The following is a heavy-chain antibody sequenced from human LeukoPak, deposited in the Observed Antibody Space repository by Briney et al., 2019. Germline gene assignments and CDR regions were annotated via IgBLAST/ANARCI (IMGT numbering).Heavy chain of an antibody. D-gene: IGHD3-9*01. V-gene: IGHV3-13*04. CDR2: IGFAGDT. CDR1: GFTFSSYD. CDR3: ARGNILTGYEY. Sequence: GGSLRLSCAASGFTFSSYDMHWVRQSTGKGLEWVSAIGFAGDTYYAGSVKGRFTISRENAKNSLYLQMNSLRPGDTAVYYCARGNILTGYEYWGQGILVTVS. J-gene: IGHJ4*02.